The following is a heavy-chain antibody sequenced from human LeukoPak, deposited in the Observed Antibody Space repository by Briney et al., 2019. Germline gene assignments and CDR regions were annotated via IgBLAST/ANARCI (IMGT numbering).Heavy chain of an antibody. CDR2: IYFSGST. CDR1: GDSISSYY. J-gene: IGHJ6*02. CDR3: ARVVLYYDSTRAGYGMDV. Sequence: SETLSLTCTVSGDSISSYYWSWIRQPPGKGLEWIGYIYFSGSTNYNPSLKSRVTISLDTSKNQFSLKLSSVTAADTAVYYCARVVLYYDSTRAGYGMDVWGQGTLVTVSS. V-gene: IGHV4-59*01. D-gene: IGHD3-22*01.